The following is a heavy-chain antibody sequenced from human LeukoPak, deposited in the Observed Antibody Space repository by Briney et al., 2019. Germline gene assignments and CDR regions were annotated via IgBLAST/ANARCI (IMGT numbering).Heavy chain of an antibody. D-gene: IGHD2-21*02. V-gene: IGHV3-74*01. Sequence: GGSLRLSCAASGFTFGSYWMHWVRQAPGKGLVWVSRINTDGTSTTYADSVKGRFTISRDNAKNTLYLQMNSLRAEDTAVYYCARDYTYCGGDCYFDYWGQGTLVTVSS. CDR1: GFTFGSYW. CDR3: ARDYTYCGGDCYFDY. J-gene: IGHJ4*02. CDR2: INTDGTST.